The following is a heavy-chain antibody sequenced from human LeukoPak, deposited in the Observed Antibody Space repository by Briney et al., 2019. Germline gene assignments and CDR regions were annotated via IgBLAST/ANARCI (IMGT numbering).Heavy chain of an antibody. J-gene: IGHJ6*04. Sequence: GESLRLSCVSSGFTFSRYGIHWVRQDPGKGLEWVSFIQTDGSTKYYSDSVKGRFTISRDNPKNTVYLQMNSLSTEDTAVYYCAELGITMIGGVWGKGTTVTISS. CDR3: AELGITMIGGV. V-gene: IGHV3-30*02. CDR1: GFTFSRYG. D-gene: IGHD3-10*02. CDR2: IQTDGSTK.